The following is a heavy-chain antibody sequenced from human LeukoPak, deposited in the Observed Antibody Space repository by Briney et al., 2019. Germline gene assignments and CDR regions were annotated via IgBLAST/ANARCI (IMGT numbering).Heavy chain of an antibody. CDR3: AREDGSGEFGALDY. Sequence: SETLSLTCTVSGGSISSYYWNWIRQPPGKGLEWIGYIYYSGSINYNPSLKSRVTISVDTSKNQFSPKLSSVTAADTAVYYCAREDGSGEFGALDYWGQGTLVTVSS. CDR1: GGSISSYY. V-gene: IGHV4-59*01. J-gene: IGHJ4*02. D-gene: IGHD3-10*01. CDR2: IYYSGSI.